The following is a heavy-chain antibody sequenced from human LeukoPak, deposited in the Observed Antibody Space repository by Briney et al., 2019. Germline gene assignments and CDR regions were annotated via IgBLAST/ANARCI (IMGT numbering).Heavy chain of an antibody. CDR2: ISGSGGNT. CDR3: AKVAGSGSYYGVEYFDY. Sequence: PGGSLRLSCAASGFTFSSYSMSWVRQAPGKGLEWVSGISGSGGNTYYGDSMKGRVTISRDNSKSRLYLQMSSLRAEDTAVYYCAKVAGSGSYYGVEYFDYWGQGILVTVSS. D-gene: IGHD1-26*01. V-gene: IGHV3-23*01. J-gene: IGHJ4*02. CDR1: GFTFSSYS.